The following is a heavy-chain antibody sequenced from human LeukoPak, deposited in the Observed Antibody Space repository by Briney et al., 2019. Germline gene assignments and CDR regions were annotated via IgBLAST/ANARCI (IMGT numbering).Heavy chain of an antibody. CDR1: GGSISSSSYY. D-gene: IGHD3-10*01. V-gene: IGHV4-39*07. J-gene: IGHJ6*03. Sequence: SETLSLTCTVSGGSISSSSYYWGWIRQPPGKGLEWIGSIYYSGSTNYNPSLKSRVTISVDTSKNQFSLKLSSVTAADTAVYYCARARWTVGFENPKYYYYYYMDVWGKGTTVTISS. CDR2: IYYSGST. CDR3: ARARWTVGFENPKYYYYYYMDV.